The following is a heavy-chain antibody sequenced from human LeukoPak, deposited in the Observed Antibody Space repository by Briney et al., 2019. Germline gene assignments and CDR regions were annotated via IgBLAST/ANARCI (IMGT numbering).Heavy chain of an antibody. Sequence: ASVKVSCKASGYTFTGYYVHWVRQAPGQGLEWMGWINTNSGGTNYAQKFQGRVTMTRDTSISTAYMELSRLRSDDTAVYYCARDRGWELLRGYFDSWGQGTRVTVSS. CDR2: INTNSGGT. CDR1: GYTFTGYY. J-gene: IGHJ4*02. V-gene: IGHV1-2*02. D-gene: IGHD1-26*01. CDR3: ARDRGWELLRGYFDS.